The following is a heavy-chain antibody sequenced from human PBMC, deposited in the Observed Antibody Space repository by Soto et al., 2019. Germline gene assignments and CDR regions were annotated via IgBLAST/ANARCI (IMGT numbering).Heavy chain of an antibody. V-gene: IGHV4-39*01. CDR2: IFYSGST. CDR1: GGSISSSSYY. Sequence: SETLSLTCTVSGGSISSSSYYWGWIRQPPGKGLEWIGSIFYSGSTYYNPSLKSRVTISVDTSKNQFSLKLSSVTAADTSVYYCARHLTYCSAGSCYSDFPYYGMDVWGQGTTVTVSS. CDR3: ARHLTYCSAGSCYSDFPYYGMDV. D-gene: IGHD2-15*01. J-gene: IGHJ6*02.